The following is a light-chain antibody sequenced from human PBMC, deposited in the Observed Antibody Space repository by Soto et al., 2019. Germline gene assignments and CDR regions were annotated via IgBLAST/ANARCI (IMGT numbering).Light chain of an antibody. J-gene: IGLJ2*01. Sequence: SYELTQPPSVSVSPGQTASITCSADKLGDKYVCWFQQKPGQSPVLVIYQDHTRPSGIPERFSGSNSGNTATLTISGTQAMDEADYYCQAWDKGAVVFGGGTKVTVL. CDR3: QAWDKGAVV. V-gene: IGLV3-1*01. CDR1: KLGDKY. CDR2: QDH.